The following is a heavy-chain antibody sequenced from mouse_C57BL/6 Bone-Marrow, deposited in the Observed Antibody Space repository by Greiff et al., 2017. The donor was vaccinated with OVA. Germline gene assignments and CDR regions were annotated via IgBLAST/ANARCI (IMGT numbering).Heavy chain of an antibody. J-gene: IGHJ4*01. CDR1: GYTFTSYG. Sequence: QVQLQQSGAELARPGASVKLSCKASGYTFTSYGISWVKQRTGQGLEWIGEIYPRSGNTYYNEKFKGKATLTADKSSSTAYMEIRSLTSEDSAVYFCARKPLITTVVADYYAMDYWGQGTSVTVSS. CDR2: IYPRSGNT. D-gene: IGHD1-1*01. V-gene: IGHV1-81*01. CDR3: ARKPLITTVVADYYAMDY.